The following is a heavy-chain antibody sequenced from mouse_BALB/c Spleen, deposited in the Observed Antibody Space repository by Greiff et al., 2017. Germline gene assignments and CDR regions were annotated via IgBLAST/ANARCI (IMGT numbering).Heavy chain of an antibody. Sequence: EVKLVESGGGLVKPGGSLKLSCAASGFTFSSYAMSWVLQSPEKRLEWVAEISSGGSYTYYPDTVTGRFTISRDNAKNTLYLEMSSLRSEDTAMYYCARIGYGNYYAMDYWGQGTSVTVSS. V-gene: IGHV5-9-4*01. CDR2: ISSGGSYT. CDR3: ARIGYGNYYAMDY. D-gene: IGHD2-1*01. J-gene: IGHJ4*01. CDR1: GFTFSSYA.